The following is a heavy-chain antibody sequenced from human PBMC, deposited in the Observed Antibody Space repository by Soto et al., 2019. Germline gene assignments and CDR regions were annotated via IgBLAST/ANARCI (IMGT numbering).Heavy chain of an antibody. CDR1: GYTFTSYG. CDR2: IIADSGNT. V-gene: IGHV1-58*02. D-gene: IGHD6-13*01. Sequence: GASVKVSCKASGYTFTSYGISWVRQARGQGLEWMGWIIADSGNTNYAQKFQERVTITRDMSTSTAYMELSSLRSEDTAVYYCAAEISSSWYFDYWGQGTLVTVSS. J-gene: IGHJ4*02. CDR3: AAEISSSWYFDY.